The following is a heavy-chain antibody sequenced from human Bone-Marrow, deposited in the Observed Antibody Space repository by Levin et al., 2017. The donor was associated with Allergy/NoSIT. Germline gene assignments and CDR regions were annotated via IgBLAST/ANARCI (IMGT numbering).Heavy chain of an antibody. CDR2: ISGNSHYV. J-gene: IGHJ6*02. V-gene: IGHV3-21*06. CDR1: GFDFNTHD. D-gene: IGHD6-19*01. CDR3: SRSQGRSGWSYYYYGMDV. Sequence: GGSLRLSCRGSGFDFNTHDMNWVRQAPGQGLEWVSSISGNSHYVYYADSVKGRFSISRDNAKNSMFLHMNSLRVEDTAVYYCSRSQGRSGWSYYYYGMDVWGRGTTLTVSS.